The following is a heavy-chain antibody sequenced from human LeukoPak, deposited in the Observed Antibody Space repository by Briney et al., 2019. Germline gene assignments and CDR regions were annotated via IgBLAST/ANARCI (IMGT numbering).Heavy chain of an antibody. J-gene: IGHJ4*02. CDR2: IKQDGSER. V-gene: IGHV3-7*03. CDR1: GFSFSSYW. Sequence: GSLRLSCAASGFSFSSYWMSWVRQAPEKGLEWVANIKQDGSERYYVDSVKGRFTISRDNAKNSLYLQMNNLRAEDTAVYYCARSTDYDYVWGSYRFLYWGQGTLVTVSS. D-gene: IGHD3-16*02. CDR3: ARSTDYDYVWGSYRFLY.